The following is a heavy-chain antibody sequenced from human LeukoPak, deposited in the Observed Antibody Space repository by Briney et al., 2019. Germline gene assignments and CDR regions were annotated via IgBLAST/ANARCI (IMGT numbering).Heavy chain of an antibody. J-gene: IGHJ6*03. CDR2: SYPGDSDT. V-gene: IGHV5-51*01. D-gene: IGHD3-3*01. Sequence: GASLKISCKGSGYSFTSYWIGWVRQMPGRGLEWMGISYPGDSDTRYSPSFQGQVTIPADKSISTAYLQWSSLKASDTAMYYCARRTIFGAHYYMDVWGKGTTVTVSS. CDR1: GYSFTSYW. CDR3: ARRTIFGAHYYMDV.